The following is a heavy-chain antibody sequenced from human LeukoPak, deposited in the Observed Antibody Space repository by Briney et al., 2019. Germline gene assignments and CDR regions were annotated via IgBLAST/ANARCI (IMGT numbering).Heavy chain of an antibody. D-gene: IGHD6-13*01. CDR3: ARDVAGSH. Sequence: SETLSLTCTVSGGSINSYFCRWIRQHLREGLGWIGYIYYSGSTNYNPSLKSRVTISVDTSKNQFSLKLSSVTAADTAVYYWARDVAGSHWGQGTLVTVSS. J-gene: IGHJ4*02. CDR1: GGSINSYF. V-gene: IGHV4-59*01. CDR2: IYYSGST.